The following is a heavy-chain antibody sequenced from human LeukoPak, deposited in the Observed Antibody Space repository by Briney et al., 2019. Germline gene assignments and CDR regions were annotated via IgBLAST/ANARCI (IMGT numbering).Heavy chain of an antibody. V-gene: IGHV1-69*13. Sequence: SVKVSCKASGGTFSSYAISWVRQAPGQGLEWMGGIIPIFGTANCAQKFQGRVTITADESTSTAYMELSSLRSEDTAVYYCAGGYSSSWYPPWPFDYWGQGTLVTVSS. CDR2: IIPIFGTA. CDR1: GGTFSSYA. CDR3: AGGYSSSWYPPWPFDY. D-gene: IGHD6-13*01. J-gene: IGHJ4*02.